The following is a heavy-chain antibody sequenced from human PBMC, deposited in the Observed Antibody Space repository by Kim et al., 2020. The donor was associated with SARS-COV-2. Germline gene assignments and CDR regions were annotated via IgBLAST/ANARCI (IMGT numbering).Heavy chain of an antibody. Sequence: GGSLRLSCAASGFTFSSYGMHWVRQAPGKGLEWVAVIWYDGSNKYYADSVKGRFTISRDNSKNTLYLQMNSLRAEDTAVYYCARGQVYYDFWSGSCYYWGQGTLVTVSS. J-gene: IGHJ4*02. CDR2: IWYDGSNK. CDR1: GFTFSSYG. CDR3: ARGQVYYDFWSGSCYY. D-gene: IGHD3-3*01. V-gene: IGHV3-33*01.